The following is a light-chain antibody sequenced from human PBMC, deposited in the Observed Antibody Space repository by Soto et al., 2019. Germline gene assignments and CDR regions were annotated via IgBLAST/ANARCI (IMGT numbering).Light chain of an antibody. CDR2: GAS. CDR1: QSVSSNS. J-gene: IGKJ4*01. Sequence: EIVLKHSPGTLSLSPCERATLSCRASQSVSSNSLAWFQQKPGQAPRLLIYGASNRATGIPDRFSGSGSGTDFTLTISRLESEDSAVYYCQQYGISPFTFGGGTKVDNK. CDR3: QQYGISPFT. V-gene: IGKV3-20*01.